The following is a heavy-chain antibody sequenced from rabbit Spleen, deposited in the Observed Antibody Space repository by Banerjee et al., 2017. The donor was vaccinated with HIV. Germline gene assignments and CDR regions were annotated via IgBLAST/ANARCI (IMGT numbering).Heavy chain of an antibody. J-gene: IGHJ4*01. CDR2: IYGATGSSA. D-gene: IGHD3-3*01. CDR1: GFSFSSSYD. V-gene: IGHV1S45*01. Sequence: QQQLVESGGGLVKPGASLTLTCTAPGFSFSSSYDICWVRQAPGKGLELIACIYGATGSSAWYANWAKGRFTISKTSSTTVTLQMTSLTVADTATYWCARCPSTHYNLWGPGTLVTVS. CDR3: ARCPSTHYNL.